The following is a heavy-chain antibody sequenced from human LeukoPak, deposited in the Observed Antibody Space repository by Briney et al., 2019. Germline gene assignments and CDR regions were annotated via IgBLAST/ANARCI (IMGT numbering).Heavy chain of an antibody. D-gene: IGHD1-7*01. J-gene: IGHJ3*02. CDR1: GGSISSYY. Sequence: SETLSLTCTVSGGSISSYYWSWIRQPPGKGLEWIGYIYYSGSTNYNSSLKSRVTISVDTSKNQFSLKLSSVTAADTAVYYCARDLLITGTRGAFDIWGQGTMVTVSS. CDR2: IYYSGST. CDR3: ARDLLITGTRGAFDI. V-gene: IGHV4-59*01.